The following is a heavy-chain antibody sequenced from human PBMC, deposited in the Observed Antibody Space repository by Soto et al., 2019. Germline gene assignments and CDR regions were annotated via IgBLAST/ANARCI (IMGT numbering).Heavy chain of an antibody. Sequence: ASVKVSCKVSGYTLTELSMHWVRQAPGKGLEWMGGFDPEDGETIYAQKFQGRVTMTEDTSTDTAYMELSSLRSEDTAVYYCATDIRYSSGWYDSGIFDYWGQGTLVTVS. D-gene: IGHD6-19*01. CDR3: ATDIRYSSGWYDSGIFDY. V-gene: IGHV1-24*01. J-gene: IGHJ4*02. CDR2: FDPEDGET. CDR1: GYTLTELS.